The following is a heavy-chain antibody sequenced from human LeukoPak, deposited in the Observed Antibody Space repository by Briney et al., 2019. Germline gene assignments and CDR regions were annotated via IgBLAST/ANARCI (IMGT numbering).Heavy chain of an antibody. D-gene: IGHD2-15*01. J-gene: IGHJ1*01. Sequence: ASETLSLTCAVYGGSFSGYYWSWIRQPPGKGLEWIGEINHSGSTNYNPSLKSRVTISVDTSKNQFSLKLSSVTAADTAVYYCARAYCSGGSCYPKYFQHWGQGTLVTVSS. CDR1: GGSFSGYY. V-gene: IGHV4-34*01. CDR2: INHSGST. CDR3: ARAYCSGGSCYPKYFQH.